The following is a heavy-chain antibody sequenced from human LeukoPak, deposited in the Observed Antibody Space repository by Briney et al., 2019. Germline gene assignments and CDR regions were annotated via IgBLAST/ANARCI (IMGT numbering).Heavy chain of an antibody. Sequence: ASVKVSCKASGYTFTSYGISWVRQAPGQGLEWMGWISAYNGNTNYAQKLQGRVTMTTDTSTSTAYMELRSLRSDDTAVYYCARVPHYYDFWSGPIYHMDVWGKGTTVTVSS. CDR3: ARVPHYYDFWSGPIYHMDV. J-gene: IGHJ6*03. CDR2: ISAYNGNT. CDR1: GYTFTSYG. D-gene: IGHD3-3*01. V-gene: IGHV1-18*01.